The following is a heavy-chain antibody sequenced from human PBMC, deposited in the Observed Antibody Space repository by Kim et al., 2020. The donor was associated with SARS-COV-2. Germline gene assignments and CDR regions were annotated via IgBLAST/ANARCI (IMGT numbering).Heavy chain of an antibody. CDR1: GGSISSYY. J-gene: IGHJ6*02. CDR3: ARDPGAYGSGSYYSPYYYYYGMDV. Sequence: SETLSLTCTVSGGSISSYYWSWIRQPPGKGLEWIGYIYYSGSTNYNPSLKSRVTISVDTSKNQFSLKLSSVTAADTAVYYCARDPGAYGSGSYYSPYYYYYGMDVWGQGTTVTVSS. CDR2: IYYSGST. D-gene: IGHD3-10*01. V-gene: IGHV4-59*13.